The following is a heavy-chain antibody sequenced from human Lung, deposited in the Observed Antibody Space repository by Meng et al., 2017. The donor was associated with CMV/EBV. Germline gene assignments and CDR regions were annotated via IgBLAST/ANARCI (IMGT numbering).Heavy chain of an antibody. CDR3: AGLIVNDGGRGH. Sequence: GSLRLSCTVSGGSVSSGSYHWNWIRQPPGKGLEWLGQTLYGGSADYNPSLKSRLTISVDTSKNQFSLNLNSVTAADTAVYFWAGLIVNDGGRGHWGQGTLVTVSS. CDR1: GGSVSSGSYH. CDR2: TLYGGSA. J-gene: IGHJ4*02. D-gene: IGHD2/OR15-2a*01. V-gene: IGHV4-61*01.